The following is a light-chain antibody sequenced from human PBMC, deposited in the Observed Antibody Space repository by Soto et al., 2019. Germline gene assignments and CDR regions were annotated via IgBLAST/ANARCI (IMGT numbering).Light chain of an antibody. CDR2: EVS. V-gene: IGLV2-14*01. J-gene: IGLJ3*02. Sequence: QSALTQPASVSGSPGQSITISCTGTSSDIGGHNYVSWYQQHPGKAPKLMISEVSNRPSGVPHRFSGSKSGNTASLTISGLQTEDEADYYCSSYTSSTTYLVFGGGTKLTVL. CDR3: SSYTSSTTYLV. CDR1: SSDIGGHNY.